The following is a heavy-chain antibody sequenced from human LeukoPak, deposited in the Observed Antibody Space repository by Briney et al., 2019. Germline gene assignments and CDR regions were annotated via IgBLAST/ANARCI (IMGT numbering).Heavy chain of an antibody. D-gene: IGHD1-14*01. CDR1: GFTFSRYS. CDR3: AGEPTGAAGTVAFEI. V-gene: IGHV3-30-3*01. Sequence: WGSLTLSCTASGFTFSRYSMHWVRQAPGKGLEWVADVSHDGSSYYADSVKGRITISRDNFQNMLYLQMKSPRAEDTAAYFCAGEPTGAAGTVAFEIWGQGTMVTVPS. CDR2: VSHDGSS. J-gene: IGHJ3*02.